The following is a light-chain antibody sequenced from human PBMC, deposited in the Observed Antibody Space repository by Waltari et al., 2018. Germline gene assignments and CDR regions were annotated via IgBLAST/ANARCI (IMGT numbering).Light chain of an antibody. CDR2: GSS. CDR3: QSYDTTLSVV. Sequence: QSVLTQPPSVSGAPGQRVTISCTGSGSNIGAGYDVHWYQQFPRAAPKLLIYGSSGWPLGVPDRFVGSTSGTSASLAITGLQAEDEAVYYCQSYDTTLSVVFGGGTKLTVL. J-gene: IGLJ3*02. V-gene: IGLV1-40*01. CDR1: GSNIGAGYD.